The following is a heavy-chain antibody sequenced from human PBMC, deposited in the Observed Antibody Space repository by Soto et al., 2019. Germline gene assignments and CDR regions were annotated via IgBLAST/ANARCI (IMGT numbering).Heavy chain of an antibody. V-gene: IGHV3-23*01. CDR3: ARDAISMVRGTNNWFDP. CDR1: GFTFSNYA. CDR2: ISGGGIST. J-gene: IGHJ5*02. D-gene: IGHD3-10*01. Sequence: GGSLRLSCAASGFTFSNYAMSWVRQAPGKGLEWVSAISGGGISTYYADSVRGRFTISRDNSRNTLYLRMNRLRVEDTAVYYCARDAISMVRGTNNWFDPWGQGTLVTVSS.